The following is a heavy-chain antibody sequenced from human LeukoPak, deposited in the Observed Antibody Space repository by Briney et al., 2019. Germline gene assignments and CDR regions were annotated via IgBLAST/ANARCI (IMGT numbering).Heavy chain of an antibody. CDR2: IYSGPST. D-gene: IGHD1-1*01. CDR1: GLTFNNAW. V-gene: IGHV3-66*02. Sequence: PGGSLRPSCAASGLTFNNAWMSWVRQAPGKGLEWVSVIYSGPSTYYADSEKGRFTNSRDNSKNTLYLQMSSLRVEVTAVYYCARGTLAVNDAVDIWDQGKMVTVPS. J-gene: IGHJ3*02. CDR3: ARGTLAVNDAVDI.